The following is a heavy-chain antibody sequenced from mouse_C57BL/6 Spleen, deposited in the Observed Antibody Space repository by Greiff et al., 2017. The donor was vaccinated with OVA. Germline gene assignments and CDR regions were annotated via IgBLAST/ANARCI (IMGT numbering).Heavy chain of an antibody. CDR1: GYTFTSYW. V-gene: IGHV1-55*01. CDR2: IYPGSGST. Sequence: QVQLQQPGAELVKPGASVKMSCKASGYTFTSYWITWVKQRPGQGLEWIGDIYPGSGSTNYNEKFKSKATLAVDTSSSTAYMQLSSLTSEDSAVYYGARRDYGRSAWFAYWGQGTLVTVSA. J-gene: IGHJ3*01. D-gene: IGHD2-4*01. CDR3: ARRDYGRSAWFAY.